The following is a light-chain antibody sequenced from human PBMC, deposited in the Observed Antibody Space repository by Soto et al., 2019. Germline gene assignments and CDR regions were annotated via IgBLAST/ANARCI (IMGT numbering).Light chain of an antibody. V-gene: IGKV1-5*03. CDR2: KAS. Sequence: DIQMTQSPSTLSASVGDRVTITCRASQSISSWLAWYQQKPGKAPKLLIYKASTLESGVPSRFNGRWFGTEFTLTISSLQPDDFATYYCQQYNSVSLLTFGGGTKVDIK. CDR1: QSISSW. CDR3: QQYNSVSLLT. J-gene: IGKJ4*01.